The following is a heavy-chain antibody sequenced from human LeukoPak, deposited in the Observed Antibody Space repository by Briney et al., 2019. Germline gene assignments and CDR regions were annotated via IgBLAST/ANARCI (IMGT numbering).Heavy chain of an antibody. CDR1: GFTVSSNY. CDR2: THHSGST. D-gene: IGHD6-13*01. V-gene: IGHV4-38-2*02. CDR3: ARDLSHIAAAGNDY. Sequence: GSLRLSCAASGFTVSSNYMSWVRQAPGKGLEWIGSTHHSGSTYYNPSLKSRVTISVDTSKNQFSLKLSSVTAADTAVYYCARDLSHIAAAGNDYWGQGTLVTVSS. J-gene: IGHJ4*02.